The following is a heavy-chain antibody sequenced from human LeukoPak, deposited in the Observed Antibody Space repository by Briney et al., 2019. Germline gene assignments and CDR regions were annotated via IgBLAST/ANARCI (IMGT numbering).Heavy chain of an antibody. J-gene: IGHJ3*02. Sequence: ASVKVSCKASGYTFTSYDINWVRQAPGQGLEWMGWINPNSGGTNYAQKFQGRVTMTRDTSISTAYMEVRRLRSDDTAVYYCARIRDANDAFDIWGQGTMVTVSS. CDR1: GYTFTSYD. CDR2: INPNSGGT. V-gene: IGHV1-2*02. CDR3: ARIRDANDAFDI.